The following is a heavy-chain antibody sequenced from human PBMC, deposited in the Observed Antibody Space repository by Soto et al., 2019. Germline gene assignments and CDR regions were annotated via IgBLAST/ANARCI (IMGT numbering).Heavy chain of an antibody. CDR1: GFTFSDYA. D-gene: IGHD2-2*02. V-gene: IGHV3-23*01. CDR3: ANVTILFSRTRSYTEGYDS. Sequence: GGSLRLSCTASGFTFSDYAMSWVRQPPGKGLEWVSVISAGGSTYYADSVKGRFTVSRANSKNTLYLQMNSLRAEDTAVYYCANVTILFSRTRSYTEGYDSWGQGTLPTV. J-gene: IGHJ4*02. CDR2: ISAGGST.